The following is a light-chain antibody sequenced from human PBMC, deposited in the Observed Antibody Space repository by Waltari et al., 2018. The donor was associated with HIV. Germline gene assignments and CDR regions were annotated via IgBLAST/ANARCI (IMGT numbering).Light chain of an antibody. CDR1: SGINVGTYR. Sequence: QAVLTQPSSLSASPGASASLTCTLRSGINVGTYRIYWYQQKPGSPPQYLLRYKSDSDKQQGSGVPRRFSGSKDASANAGILLISGLQSEDEADYYCMIWHSSVVVFGGGTKLTVL. J-gene: IGLJ2*01. CDR2: YKSDSDK. CDR3: MIWHSSVVV. V-gene: IGLV5-45*02.